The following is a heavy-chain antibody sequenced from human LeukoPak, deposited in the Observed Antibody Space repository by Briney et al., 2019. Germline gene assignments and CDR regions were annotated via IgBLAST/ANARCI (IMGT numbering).Heavy chain of an antibody. Sequence: GGSLRLSCAASGFTFSSYAIHWVRQAPGKGLEWVAVISYDGSNKYYADSVKGRFTISRDNAKNSLYLQMNSLRAEDTAVYYCAELGITMIGGVWGKGTTVTVSS. CDR1: GFTFSSYA. CDR3: AELGITMIGGV. V-gene: IGHV3-30*04. J-gene: IGHJ6*04. D-gene: IGHD3-10*02. CDR2: ISYDGSNK.